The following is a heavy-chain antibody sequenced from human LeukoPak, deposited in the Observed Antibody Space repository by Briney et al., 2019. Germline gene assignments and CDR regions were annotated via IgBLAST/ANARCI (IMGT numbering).Heavy chain of an antibody. J-gene: IGHJ1*01. D-gene: IGHD3-22*01. Sequence: SVKISCKASGGTFSSYAISWVRQAPGQGLEWMGRIIPIFGIANYAQKFQGRVTITADKSTSTAYMELSSLRSEDTAVYYCARGPWYSDSSGPSDRYFQHWGQGTLVTVSS. CDR2: IIPIFGIA. CDR1: GGTFSSYA. CDR3: ARGPWYSDSSGPSDRYFQH. V-gene: IGHV1-69*04.